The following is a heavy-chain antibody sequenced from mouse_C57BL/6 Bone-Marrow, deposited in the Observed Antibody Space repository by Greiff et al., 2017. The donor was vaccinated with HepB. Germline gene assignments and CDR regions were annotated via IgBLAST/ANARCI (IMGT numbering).Heavy chain of an antibody. D-gene: IGHD2-3*01. CDR2: ILPSIGRT. Sequence: VQLQQSGSELRSPGSSVKLSCKDFDSEVFPIAYMSWVRQKPGHGFEWIGGILPSIGRTIYGEKFEDKATLDADTLSNTAYLELNSLTSEDSAIYYCARLRADDGYPDWYFDVWGTGTTVTVSS. J-gene: IGHJ1*03. V-gene: IGHV15-2*01. CDR3: ARLRADDGYPDWYFDV. CDR1: DSEVFPIAY.